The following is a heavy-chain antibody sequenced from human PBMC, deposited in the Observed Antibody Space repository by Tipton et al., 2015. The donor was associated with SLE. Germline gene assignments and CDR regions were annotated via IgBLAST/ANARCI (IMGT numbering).Heavy chain of an antibody. CDR2: IYTNENT. J-gene: IGHJ2*01. V-gene: IGHV4-39*07. CDR1: GGSVSSSSKY. Sequence: TLSLTCTVSGGSVSSSSKYWAWILQPPGKGLEWIGSIYTNENTNYNPSLKSRVTMSVDTSKNHFSLKLISVTAADTAVYYCAREFLNPVTTVHYYFDLWGRGTLVTVSS. CDR3: AREFLNPVTTVHYYFDL. D-gene: IGHD4-11*01.